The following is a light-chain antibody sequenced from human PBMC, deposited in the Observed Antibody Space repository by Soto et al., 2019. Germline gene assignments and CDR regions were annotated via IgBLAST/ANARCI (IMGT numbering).Light chain of an antibody. CDR3: QSYDNNNHWV. CDR2: EDK. CDR1: RGSIASNY. V-gene: IGLV6-57*01. Sequence: NFMLTQPHSVSESPGKTVTISCTRSRGSIASNYVQWYQQRPGSSPTNVIYEDKQRPSGVPDRFFGSIDSSSNSASPTVSGLKTEDEADYYCQSYDNNNHWVFGGGTKVTVL. J-gene: IGLJ3*02.